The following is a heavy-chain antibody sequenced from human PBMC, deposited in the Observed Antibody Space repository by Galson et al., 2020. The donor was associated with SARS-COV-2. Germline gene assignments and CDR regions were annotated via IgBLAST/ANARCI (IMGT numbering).Heavy chain of an antibody. CDR2: ISYSGHT. D-gene: IGHD2-15*01. J-gene: IGHJ4*02. Sequence: SEPLSLTCTVSGGSITNYYWSWIRQPPGKGLEWIAFISYSGHTNYSPSLRSRVTISVDTYKNQFSLKLTSVTAAATAVYYCARHAAYCTGGSCESDLDCLGQGTLVSVSS. CDR1: GGSITNYY. CDR3: ARHAAYCTGGSCESDLDC. V-gene: IGHV4-59*08.